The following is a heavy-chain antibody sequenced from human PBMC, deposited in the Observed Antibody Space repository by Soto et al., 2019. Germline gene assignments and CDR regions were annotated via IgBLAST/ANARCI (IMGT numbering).Heavy chain of an antibody. CDR2: IIPILGIA. J-gene: IGHJ5*02. V-gene: IGHV1-69*02. D-gene: IGHD6-19*01. Sequence: QVQLVQSGGEVKKPGSSVKVSCKASGGTFSSYTISWVRQAPGQGLEWMGRIIPILGIANYAQKFQGRVTITADKSTSTAYMELSSLRSEDTAVYYCARGSGIAVAGTNVWFDPWGQGTLVTVSS. CDR3: ARGSGIAVAGTNVWFDP. CDR1: GGTFSSYT.